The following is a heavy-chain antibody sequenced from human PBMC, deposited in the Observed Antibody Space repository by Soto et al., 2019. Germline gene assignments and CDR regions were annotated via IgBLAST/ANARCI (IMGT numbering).Heavy chain of an antibody. CDR3: ARLGQTGTTRYFDY. J-gene: IGHJ4*02. D-gene: IGHD1-1*01. Sequence: QVQLVQSGAEVKKPGSSVKVSCKASGGTFSSYTISWVRQAPGQGHEWMGRIIPILGIANYAQKFQGRVTITADKSTSTAYMELSSLRSEDTAVYYCARLGQTGTTRYFDYWGQGTLVTVSS. CDR2: IIPILGIA. CDR1: GGTFSSYT. V-gene: IGHV1-69*02.